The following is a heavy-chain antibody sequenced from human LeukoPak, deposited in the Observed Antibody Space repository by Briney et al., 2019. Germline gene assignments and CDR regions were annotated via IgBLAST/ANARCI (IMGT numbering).Heavy chain of an antibody. J-gene: IGHJ4*02. Sequence: GGSLRLSCAASGFTFSSYWMSWVRQAPGKGLEWVANIKQDGSEKYYVDSVKGRFTISRDNAKNSLYLQMNSLRAEDTAVYYCAKGGDYVAPAFDYWGQGTLVTVSS. CDR1: GFTFSSYW. CDR2: IKQDGSEK. D-gene: IGHD4-17*01. CDR3: AKGGDYVAPAFDY. V-gene: IGHV3-7*03.